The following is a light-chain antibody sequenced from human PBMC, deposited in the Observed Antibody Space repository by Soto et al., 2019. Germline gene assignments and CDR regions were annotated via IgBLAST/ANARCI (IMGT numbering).Light chain of an antibody. CDR3: QTYDSSHWV. CDR1: GSDIGSNT. Sequence: QSVLTQPPSVSGTPGQGVTISCSGSGSDIGSNTVSWYQQVPGTAPKVLIYSNNQRPSGVPDRFSGSKSGTSASLAITGLQAEDEADYYCQTYDSSHWVFGGGTKLTVL. V-gene: IGLV1-44*01. J-gene: IGLJ3*02. CDR2: SNN.